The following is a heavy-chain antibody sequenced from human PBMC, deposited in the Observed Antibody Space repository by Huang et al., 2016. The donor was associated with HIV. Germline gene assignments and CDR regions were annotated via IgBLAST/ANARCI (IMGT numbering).Heavy chain of an antibody. CDR1: GDSISRGGYL. CDR2: IYYTGTT. CDR3: ARDRITQCNGGRCYSDWSDP. J-gene: IGHJ5*02. V-gene: IGHV4-30-4*08. Sequence: QVQLQESGPGPVKPSQTLSLTCTVSGDSISRGGYLWSWIRQPPGKGLEWIGSIYYTGTTSYNPSLRSRVTMSVDTFKNQFSLRLTSVTAEDTAVYYCARDRITQCNGGRCYSDWSDPWGQGTLVIVSS. D-gene: IGHD2-15*01.